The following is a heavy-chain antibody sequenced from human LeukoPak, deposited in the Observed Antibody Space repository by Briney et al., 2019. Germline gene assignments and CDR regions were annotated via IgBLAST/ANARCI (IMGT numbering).Heavy chain of an antibody. Sequence: GGSLRLSCAASGFTFDDYGMSWVRQAPGKGLEWVSGINWNGGSTGYADSVNGRFTISRDNDKNSLYLQMNSLRAEDTALYYCARNSDFWSGYYYYYMDVWGKGTTVTVSS. CDR3: ARNSDFWSGYYYYYMDV. J-gene: IGHJ6*03. CDR1: GFTFDDYG. D-gene: IGHD3-3*01. CDR2: INWNGGST. V-gene: IGHV3-20*04.